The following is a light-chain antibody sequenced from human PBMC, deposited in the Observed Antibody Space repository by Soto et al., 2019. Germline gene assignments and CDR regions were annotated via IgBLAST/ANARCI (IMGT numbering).Light chain of an antibody. J-gene: IGLJ1*01. Sequence: QSVLTQPRSVSGSPGQSVTISCTGTSSDVGGYNYVSWYQQHPGKAPKLMIYDVIKRPSGVPDRFSGSKSGNTASLTISGLQAEDEADYYCCSYASTYNIPKVFGTGTKLTVL. CDR3: CSYASTYNIPKV. CDR1: SSDVGGYNY. CDR2: DVI. V-gene: IGLV2-11*01.